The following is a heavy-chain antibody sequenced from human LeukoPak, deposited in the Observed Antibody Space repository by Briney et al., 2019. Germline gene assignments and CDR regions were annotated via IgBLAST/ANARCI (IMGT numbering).Heavy chain of an antibody. D-gene: IGHD5-24*01. J-gene: IGHJ6*02. Sequence: ASVKVSCKASGYTFTSYDINWVRQATGQGLEWMGWMNPNSGNTGYAQKFQGRATMTRNTSISTAYMELSSLRSEDTAVYYCARGQDGYYYYGMDVWGQGTTVTVSS. V-gene: IGHV1-8*01. CDR2: MNPNSGNT. CDR1: GYTFTSYD. CDR3: ARGQDGYYYYGMDV.